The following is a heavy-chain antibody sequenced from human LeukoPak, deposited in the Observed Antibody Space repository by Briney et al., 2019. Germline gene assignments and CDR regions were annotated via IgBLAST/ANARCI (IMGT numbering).Heavy chain of an antibody. D-gene: IGHD5-18*01. Sequence: GASVKVSCKASGYTFTSYTMNWVRQAPGQGLEWMGWISTYNGNTNYAQKLQGRVSMTTDTSTSTAYMELRSLRSDDTALYYCARDFGYSYGYADYWGQGTLVTVSS. V-gene: IGHV1-18*01. CDR2: ISTYNGNT. CDR3: ARDFGYSYGYADY. CDR1: GYTFTSYT. J-gene: IGHJ4*02.